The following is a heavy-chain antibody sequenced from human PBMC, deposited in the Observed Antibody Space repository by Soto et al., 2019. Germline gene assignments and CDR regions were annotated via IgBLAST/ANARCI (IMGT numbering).Heavy chain of an antibody. CDR3: ARLQAAAGDNDLTFDY. D-gene: IGHD6-13*01. Sequence: EVQLVQSGAXVXXXXXSLRISCKGSGYSFTSYWISWVRQMPGKGLEWMGRIDPSDSYTNYSPSFQGHVTISADKSISTASLQWSSLKASDTAMYYCARLQAAAGDNDLTFDYWGPGTLVTVSS. CDR1: GYSFTSYW. J-gene: IGHJ4*02. V-gene: IGHV5-10-1*01. CDR2: IDPSDSYT.